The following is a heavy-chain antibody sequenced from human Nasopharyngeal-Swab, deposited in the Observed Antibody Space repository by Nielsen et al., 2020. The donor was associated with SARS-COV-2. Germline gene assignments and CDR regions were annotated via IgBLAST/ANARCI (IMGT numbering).Heavy chain of an antibody. V-gene: IGHV1-46*01. Sequence: WVRQAPGQGLEWMGIINPSGGSTSYAQKFQGRVTMTRDTSTSTVYMELSSLRSEDTAVYYCARAFRDGYNYGHWGQGTLVTVSS. J-gene: IGHJ4*02. D-gene: IGHD5-24*01. CDR2: INPSGGST. CDR3: ARAFRDGYNYGH.